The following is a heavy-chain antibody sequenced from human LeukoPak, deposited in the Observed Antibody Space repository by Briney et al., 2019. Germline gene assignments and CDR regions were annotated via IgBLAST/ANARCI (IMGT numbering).Heavy chain of an antibody. CDR3: AKGPDYDILTPIDY. CDR2: IYSDNT. J-gene: IGHJ4*02. Sequence: GGSLRLSCAASGFTVSSNSMSWVRQAPGKGLEWVSFIYSDNTHYSDSVKGRFTISRDNSKNTLYLQMNSLRAEDMALYYCAKGPDYDILTPIDYWGQGTLVTVSS. CDR1: GFTVSSNS. V-gene: IGHV3-53*05. D-gene: IGHD3-9*01.